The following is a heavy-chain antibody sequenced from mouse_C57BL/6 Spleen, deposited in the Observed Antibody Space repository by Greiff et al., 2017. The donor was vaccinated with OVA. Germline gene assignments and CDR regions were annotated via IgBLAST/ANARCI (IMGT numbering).Heavy chain of an antibody. CDR3: AREGDPPLDY. CDR2: IYPGDGDT. Sequence: LVESGPELVKPGASVKISYKASGYAFSSSWMNWVKQRPGKGLEWIGRIYPGDGDTNYNGKFKGKATLTADKSSSTAYMQLSSLTSEDSAVYFCAREGDPPLDYWGQGTTLTVSS. D-gene: IGHD3-3*01. V-gene: IGHV1-82*01. J-gene: IGHJ2*01. CDR1: GYAFSSSW.